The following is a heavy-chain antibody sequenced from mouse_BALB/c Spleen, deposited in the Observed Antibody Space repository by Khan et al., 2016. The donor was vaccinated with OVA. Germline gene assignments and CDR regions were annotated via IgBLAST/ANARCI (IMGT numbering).Heavy chain of an antibody. V-gene: IGHV2-6-1*01. CDR3: DRQPDHHYYIMDY. CDR2: IWSDGSA. Sequence: VQLQESGPGLVAPSQSLSLTCTISGFSLTNYGVHWVRQPPGKGLEWLVVIWSDGSATYNSALKSRLSISKDNSKNQVFLKMISLQTDDTAMYYCDRQPDHHYYIMDYWGQGTSVTVSS. J-gene: IGHJ4*01. CDR1: GFSLTNYG.